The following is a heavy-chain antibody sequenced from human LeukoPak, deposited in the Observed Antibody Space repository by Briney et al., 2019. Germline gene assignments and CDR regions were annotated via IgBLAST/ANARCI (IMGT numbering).Heavy chain of an antibody. D-gene: IGHD3-22*01. J-gene: IGHJ3*02. CDR2: INPNSGGT. CDR1: GYTFTGYY. V-gene: IGHV1-2*04. CDR3: ARDSQEWSSGDAFDI. Sequence: VSVKVSCKASGYTFTGYYMHWVRQAPGQGLEWMGWINPNSGGTNYAQKFQGWVTMTRDTSISTAYMELSRLRSDDTAVYYCARDSQEWSSGDAFDIWGQGTMVTVSS.